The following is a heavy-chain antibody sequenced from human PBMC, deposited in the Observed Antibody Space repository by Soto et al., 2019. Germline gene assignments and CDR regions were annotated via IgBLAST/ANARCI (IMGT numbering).Heavy chain of an antibody. D-gene: IGHD6-13*01. CDR2: IIPILGIA. Sequence: SVKLSCKASGGTFSRYTISWVRQAPGQGLEWMGRIIPILGIANYAQKFQGRVTITADKSTSTAYMELSSLRSEDTAVYYCANSGPLYSSTTWGQGTLVTVSS. J-gene: IGHJ5*01. CDR3: ANSGPLYSSTT. CDR1: GGTFSRYT. V-gene: IGHV1-69*02.